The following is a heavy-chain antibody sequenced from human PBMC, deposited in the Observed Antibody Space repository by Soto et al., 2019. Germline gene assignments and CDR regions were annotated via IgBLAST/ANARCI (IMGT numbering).Heavy chain of an antibody. V-gene: IGHV1-69*10. CDR2: IIPVYGII. J-gene: IGHJ4*02. CDR1: GGTFRTYA. D-gene: IGHD3-22*01. Sequence: QVQLVQSGAEVKKPGSSVKVSCKASGGTFRTYAINWVRQAPGQGLEWMGGIIPVYGIIKYAQRFQGRVTLXXDXSXXNAYMELTSLIYDDTAIYYCARDTYHYDGSAYVDYWGQGTLVTVSS. CDR3: ARDTYHYDGSAYVDY.